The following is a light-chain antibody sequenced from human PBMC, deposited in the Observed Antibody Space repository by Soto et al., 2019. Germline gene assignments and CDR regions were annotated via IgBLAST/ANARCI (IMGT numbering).Light chain of an antibody. CDR2: DAS. J-gene: IGKJ4*01. CDR1: QSVSNS. V-gene: IGKV3-11*01. CDR3: QQRTSWPLLT. Sequence: PGERASLSCRASQSVSNSLAWYQQKPGQPPRLLIYDASTRATGIPARFTGSGSGTDFTLAISSLEPEDFAVYYCQQRTSWPLLTFGGGTKVEIK.